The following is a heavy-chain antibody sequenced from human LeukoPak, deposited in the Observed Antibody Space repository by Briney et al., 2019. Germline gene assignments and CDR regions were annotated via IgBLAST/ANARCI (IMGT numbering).Heavy chain of an antibody. Sequence: PGGSLRLSCAASGFTFSSFWMHWVRQAPGKGLVWVSRINSVGSSTSYADSVKGRFTISRDNAKNTLYLRMNSLRAEDTAVYYCVSGYSYFDYWGQGTLVTVSS. CDR1: GFTFSSFW. J-gene: IGHJ4*02. D-gene: IGHD5-12*01. CDR2: INSVGSST. V-gene: IGHV3-74*01. CDR3: VSGYSYFDY.